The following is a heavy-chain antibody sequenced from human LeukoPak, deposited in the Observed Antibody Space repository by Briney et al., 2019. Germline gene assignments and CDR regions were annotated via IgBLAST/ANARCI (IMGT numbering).Heavy chain of an antibody. J-gene: IGHJ5*02. Sequence: GGSLRLSCAASGFTFSSYAMSWVRQAPGKGLEWVSAISGSGGSTYYADSVEGRFTISRDNSENTLYLQMNSLRAEDTAMYFCSRDLTSWGQGTLVTVSS. CDR3: SRDLTS. CDR2: ISGSGGST. V-gene: IGHV3-23*01. CDR1: GFTFSSYA.